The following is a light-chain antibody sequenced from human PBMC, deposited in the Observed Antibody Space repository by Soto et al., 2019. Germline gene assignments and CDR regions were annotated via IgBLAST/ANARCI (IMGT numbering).Light chain of an antibody. CDR1: SRHSSYI. CDR2: LEGSGSY. Sequence: QPVLTQSSSASASLGSSVKLTCTLSSRHSSYIIAWHQQQPGKAPRYLMKLEGSGSYNKGSGVPDRFSGSSSGADRYLTISNLQFEDEAAYYCETWDANTQVFGGGTKLTVL. V-gene: IGLV4-60*02. J-gene: IGLJ3*02. CDR3: ETWDANTQV.